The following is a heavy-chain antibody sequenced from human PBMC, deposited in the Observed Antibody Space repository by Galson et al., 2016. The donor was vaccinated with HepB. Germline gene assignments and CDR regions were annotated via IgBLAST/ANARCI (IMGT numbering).Heavy chain of an antibody. CDR3: ARLGRYTGWYSVY. J-gene: IGHJ4*02. Sequence: LRLSCAASGFPFSSYMMHWVRQAPGKGLVWVTRINSDGSTTIYADSVKGRFTISRDNAKNTVYLQMNSLRAEDAAVYYCARLGRYTGWYSVYWGQGTLVTVSS. CDR2: INSDGSTT. V-gene: IGHV3-74*01. CDR1: GFPFSSYM. D-gene: IGHD3-16*02.